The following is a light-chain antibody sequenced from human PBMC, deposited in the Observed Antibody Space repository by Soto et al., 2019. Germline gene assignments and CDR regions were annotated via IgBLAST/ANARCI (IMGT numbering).Light chain of an antibody. CDR2: EVS. CDR1: SSDFGGYNY. CDR3: SSYTATRGV. J-gene: IGLJ1*01. V-gene: IGLV2-14*03. Sequence: QSVLTQPASVSGSPGQSITISCTGTSSDFGGYNYVSWYQQHPGKAPKLTIYEVSNRPSGVSNRFSGSKSGNTASLTISGLQAEDEADYYCSSYTATRGVFGTGTKLAVL.